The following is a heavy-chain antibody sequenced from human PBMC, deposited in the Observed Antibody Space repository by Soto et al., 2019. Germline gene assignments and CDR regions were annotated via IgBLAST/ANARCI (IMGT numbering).Heavy chain of an antibody. CDR2: ISSGSSTI. CDR1: VFTFSSYS. V-gene: IGHV3-48*01. J-gene: IGHJ4*02. Sequence: PGGSLRLSCAASVFTFSSYSMNWVRQAPGKGLEWVSYISSGSSTIYYADSVKGRFTISRDNAKNSLYLQMNSLRAEDTAVYYCAKENGYSSSWFEFDYWGQGTLVTVSS. CDR3: AKENGYSSSWFEFDY. D-gene: IGHD6-13*01.